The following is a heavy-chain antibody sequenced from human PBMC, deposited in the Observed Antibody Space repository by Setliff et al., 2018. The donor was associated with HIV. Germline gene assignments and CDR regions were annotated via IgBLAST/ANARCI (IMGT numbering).Heavy chain of an antibody. Sequence: PGGSLRLSCAASGFTFDDYGMSWIRQAPGKGLECISYISDSDTDIYYADSVRGRFTISRDNSKNTLYLQMNSLRVEDTAVYYCAKDRSSGWYRGGTHFDYWGQGTLVTVSS. CDR1: GFTFDDYG. CDR3: AKDRSSGWYRGGTHFDY. D-gene: IGHD6-19*01. CDR2: ISDSDTDI. J-gene: IGHJ4*02. V-gene: IGHV3-11*04.